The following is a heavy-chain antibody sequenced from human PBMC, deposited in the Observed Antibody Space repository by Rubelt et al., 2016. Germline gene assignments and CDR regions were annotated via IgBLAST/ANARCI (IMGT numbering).Heavy chain of an antibody. D-gene: IGHD6-25*01. CDR3: ARGAASVGYDY. V-gene: IGHV1-69*01. J-gene: IGHJ4*02. CDR2: IIPIFGTA. CDR1: GGTFSSYA. Sequence: QVQLVQSGAEVKKPGSSVKVSCKASGGTFSSYAISWVRQAPGQGLEWMGGIIPIFGTANYEETCQGRGTLTADESTSTAYMELSSLGSEDTAVYYCARGAASVGYDYWGQGTLVTVSS.